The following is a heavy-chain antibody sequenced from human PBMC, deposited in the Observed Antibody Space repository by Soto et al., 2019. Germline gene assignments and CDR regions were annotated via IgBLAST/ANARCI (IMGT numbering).Heavy chain of an antibody. D-gene: IGHD5-12*01. J-gene: IGHJ4*02. V-gene: IGHV4-61*01. CDR3: ARDGDGYNY. CDR2: IYSSGST. Sequence: QVQLQESGPGLVKPSETLSLTCTVSGGSVSSGSYYWRWIRQPPGKGLEWIGYIYSSGSTSYNPSLKSRVTISVDTSKNQFSLKLSSVTAADTAVYYCARDGDGYNYWGQGTIVTVSS. CDR1: GGSVSSGSYY.